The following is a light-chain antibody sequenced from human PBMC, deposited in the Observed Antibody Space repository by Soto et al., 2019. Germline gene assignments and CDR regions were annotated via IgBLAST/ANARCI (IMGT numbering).Light chain of an antibody. Sequence: EIVLTQSPATLSLSPGERATLSCRASQNIYSNYLAWYQQKPGQAPRLLIHGAFTRATGIPDRFSGRGSETDFPLTISNLEPEDFAVDYCQQYGTLVWMVGQGTKVEI. CDR1: QNIYSNY. CDR2: GAF. J-gene: IGKJ1*01. V-gene: IGKV3-20*01. CDR3: QQYGTLVWM.